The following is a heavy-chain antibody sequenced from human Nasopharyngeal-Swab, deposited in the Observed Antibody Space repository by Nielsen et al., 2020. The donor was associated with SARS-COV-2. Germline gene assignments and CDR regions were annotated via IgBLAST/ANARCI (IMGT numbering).Heavy chain of an antibody. CDR1: GFSFSSVD. V-gene: IGHV3-30*18. D-gene: IGHD2/OR15-2a*01. Sequence: GESLKISCAASGFSFSSVDIHWVRQARGKRQEWVALISYDESNEYYADSVKGRITISRDNSKNTLYLQMNRLRAEDTAVYYCTKDLKYRVHYYNGMDVWGQGTSVTVSS. CDR3: TKDLKYRVHYYNGMDV. J-gene: IGHJ6*02. CDR2: ISYDESNE.